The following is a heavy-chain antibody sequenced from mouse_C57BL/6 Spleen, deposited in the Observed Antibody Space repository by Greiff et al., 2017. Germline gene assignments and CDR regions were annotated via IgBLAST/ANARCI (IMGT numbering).Heavy chain of an antibody. CDR1: GFTFSSYA. J-gene: IGHJ1*03. D-gene: IGHD4-1*01. V-gene: IGHV5-4*01. Sequence: EVQVVESGGGLVKPGGSLKLSCAASGFTFSSYAMSWVRQTPEKRLEWVATLSDGGSYTYYPDNVKGRFTISRDHAKNNLYLQMSHLKSEDTAMYYCARDLTADWYFDVWGTGTTVTVSS. CDR2: LSDGGSYT. CDR3: ARDLTADWYFDV.